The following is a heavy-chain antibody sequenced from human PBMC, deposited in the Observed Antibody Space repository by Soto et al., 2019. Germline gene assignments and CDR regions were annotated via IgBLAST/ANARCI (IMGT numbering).Heavy chain of an antibody. CDR3: AGVCCVRGIDV. CDR2: TYYSCKGNH. D-gene: IGHD3-10*02. Sequence: SETLSLTCDISGDSVSSSSAAWNWLRQSPGRGLEWMGNTYYSCKGNHEYTLTMESRITINPDKSKNQFSLHIDSVTPEDASVYDCAGVCCVRGIDVWGQGTPVTVSS. V-gene: IGHV6-1*01. J-gene: IGHJ6*02. CDR1: GDSVSSSSAA.